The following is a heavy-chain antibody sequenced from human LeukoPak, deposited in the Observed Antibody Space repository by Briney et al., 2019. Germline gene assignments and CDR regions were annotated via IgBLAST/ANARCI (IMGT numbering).Heavy chain of an antibody. CDR3: ARVVGA. Sequence: SETLSLTCAVSGGSITTRNFWSWVRQPPGKGLEWIAEMHHDGSANYNPSLKSRVSMSVDKSKNHFSLRLTSVTAADTAVYYCARVVGAWGQGTLVTVSS. V-gene: IGHV4-4*02. J-gene: IGHJ5*02. CDR1: GGSITTRNF. CDR2: MHHDGSA.